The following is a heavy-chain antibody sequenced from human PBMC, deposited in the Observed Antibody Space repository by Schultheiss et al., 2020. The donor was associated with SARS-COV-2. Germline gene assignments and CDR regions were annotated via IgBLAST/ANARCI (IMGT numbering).Heavy chain of an antibody. J-gene: IGHJ6*02. D-gene: IGHD6-6*01. CDR2: INHSGST. CDR1: GYSISSGYY. V-gene: IGHV4-38-2*01. Sequence: SETLSLTCAVSGYSISSGYYWGWIRQPPGKGLEWIGEINHSGSTNYNPSLKSRVTISVDTSKNQFSLKLSSVTAADTAVYYCATPVAYGGIAARRQPQYYYGMDVWGQGTTVTVSS. CDR3: ATPVAYGGIAARRQPQYYYGMDV.